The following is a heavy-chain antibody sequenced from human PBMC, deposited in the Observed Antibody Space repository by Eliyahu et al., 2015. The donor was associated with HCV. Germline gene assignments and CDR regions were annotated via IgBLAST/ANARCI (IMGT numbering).Heavy chain of an antibody. CDR2: IHYRGST. D-gene: IGHD6-19*01. J-gene: IGHJ5*02. CDR3: ASGGGGIAVTGTGGWFDP. CDR1: GGSITXYY. Sequence: QVQLQESGPGLVKPSETLSLTCTVSGGSITXYYWSWIRQPPGKGLEWIGYIHYRGSTNYNPSLKXRVXISVDTSKNQFSLSLTSVTAADTAMYYCASGGGGIAVTGTGGWFDPWGQGTLVTVSS. V-gene: IGHV4-59*01.